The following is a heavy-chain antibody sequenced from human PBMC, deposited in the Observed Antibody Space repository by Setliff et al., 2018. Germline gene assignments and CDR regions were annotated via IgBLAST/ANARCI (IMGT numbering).Heavy chain of an antibody. CDR3: ARAHRYYSDSSGYYYDQGRSAFDI. D-gene: IGHD3-22*01. J-gene: IGHJ3*02. CDR1: GFTFDDYV. V-gene: IGHV3-20*04. Sequence: GSLRLSCAASGFTFDDYVMSWVRQAPGKGLEWVSDINWNGGRTGYADPVKGRFTISRDNAKNSLYLQMNSLRAEDTALYYCARAHRYYSDSSGYYYDQGRSAFDIWGQGTMVTVSS. CDR2: INWNGGRT.